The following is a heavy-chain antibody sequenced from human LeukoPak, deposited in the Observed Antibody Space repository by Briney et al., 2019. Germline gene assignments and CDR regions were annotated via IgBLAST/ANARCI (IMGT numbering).Heavy chain of an antibody. CDR3: ARDQEGFDY. J-gene: IGHJ4*02. CDR1: GYTFTSNY. CDR2: TYPRDGST. V-gene: IGHV1-46*01. Sequence: ASVKVSCKASGYTFTSNYVHWVRQAPGQGLEWMGMTYPRDGSTSYAQKFQGRVTVTRDTSTSTVHMELSGLRSEDTAVYYCARDQEGFDYWGQGTLVTVSS.